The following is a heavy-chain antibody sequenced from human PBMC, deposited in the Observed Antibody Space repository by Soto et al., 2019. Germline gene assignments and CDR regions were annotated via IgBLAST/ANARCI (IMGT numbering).Heavy chain of an antibody. CDR1: GGTFSSYA. CDR3: ASATYYYDSSGYLSGAFDI. Sequence: QVQLVQSGAEVKKPGSSVKVSCTASGGTFSSYAISWVRQAPGQGLEWMGGIIPIFGTANYAQKFQGRVTITADKSTSTAYMELSSLRSEDTAVYYCASATYYYDSSGYLSGAFDIWGQGTMVTVSS. J-gene: IGHJ3*02. D-gene: IGHD3-22*01. CDR2: IIPIFGTA. V-gene: IGHV1-69*06.